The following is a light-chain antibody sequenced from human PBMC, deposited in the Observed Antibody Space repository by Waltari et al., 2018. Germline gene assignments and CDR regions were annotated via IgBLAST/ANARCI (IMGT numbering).Light chain of an antibody. V-gene: IGKV4-1*01. Sequence: DIVMTQSPDSLAPSLGDRATIPCAPRKSVLHSSDHMNWLAWYQQKPGRPPKLLISWASTRESGVPDRFSGSGAGTDFTLTFSSLQAEDVAVYYCQQYYTTPPTFGQGTKVEIK. J-gene: IGKJ1*01. CDR1: KSVLHSSDHMNW. CDR3: QQYYTTPPT. CDR2: WAS.